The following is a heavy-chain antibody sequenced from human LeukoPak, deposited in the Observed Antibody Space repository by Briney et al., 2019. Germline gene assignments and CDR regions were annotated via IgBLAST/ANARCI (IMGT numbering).Heavy chain of an antibody. D-gene: IGHD3-3*01. Sequence: GGSLRLSCAASGFTFSSYWMHWVRQAPGKGLVWVSRINTDGSSTSYADSVKGRFTISRDNAKNTLYLQMNSLRAEDTAVYYCARPNWSGYYTGIYYWGQGTLVTVSS. CDR2: INTDGSST. CDR1: GFTFSSYW. J-gene: IGHJ4*02. CDR3: ARPNWSGYYTGIYY. V-gene: IGHV3-74*01.